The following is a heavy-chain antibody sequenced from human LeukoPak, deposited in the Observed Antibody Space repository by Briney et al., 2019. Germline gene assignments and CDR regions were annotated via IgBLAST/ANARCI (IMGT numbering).Heavy chain of an antibody. J-gene: IGHJ6*03. CDR2: IYTSGST. Sequence: PSQTLSLTCTVSGGSISSGSYYWSWIRQPAGKGLEWIGRIYTSGSTNYNPSLKSRVTMSVDTSKNQFSLKLSSVTAADTAVYYCSGSYVYYYYYYMDVWGKGTTVTISS. CDR1: GGSISSGSYY. CDR3: SGSYVYYYYYYMDV. V-gene: IGHV4-61*02. D-gene: IGHD1-26*01.